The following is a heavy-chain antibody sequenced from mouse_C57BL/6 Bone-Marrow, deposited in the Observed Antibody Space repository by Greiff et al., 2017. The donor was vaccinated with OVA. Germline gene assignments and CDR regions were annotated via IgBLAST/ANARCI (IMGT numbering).Heavy chain of an antibody. CDR2: IRLKSDNYAT. CDR3: TGQLRLWFAY. D-gene: IGHD3-2*02. J-gene: IGHJ3*01. Sequence: EVQLVESGGGLVQPGGSMKLSCVASGFTFSNYWMNWVRQSPEKGLEWVAQIRLKSDNYATHYAESVKGRFTISRDDSKSSVYLQMNNLRAEDTGIYYCTGQLRLWFAYWGQGTLVTVSA. V-gene: IGHV6-3*01. CDR1: GFTFSNYW.